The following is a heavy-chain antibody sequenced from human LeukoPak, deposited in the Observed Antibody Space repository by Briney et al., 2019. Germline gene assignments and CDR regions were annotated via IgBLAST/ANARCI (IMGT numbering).Heavy chain of an antibody. CDR3: ARPXIQLWXDPTFVNDAFDI. CDR2: IIPIFGTA. D-gene: IGHD5-18*01. V-gene: IGHV1-69*06. J-gene: IGHJ3*02. CDR1: GGTFISYA. Sequence: GASVKVSCKASGGTFISYAISWVRQAPGQGLEWMGGIIPIFGTANYAQKFQGRVTITADKSTSTAYMELSSLRSEDTAVYYCARPXIQLWXDPTFVNDAFDIWGQGTMVTVSS.